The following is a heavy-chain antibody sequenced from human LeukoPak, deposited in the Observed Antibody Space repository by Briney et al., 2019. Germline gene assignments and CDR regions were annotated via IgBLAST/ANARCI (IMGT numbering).Heavy chain of an antibody. Sequence: ASVTVSCKASGYTFTSYYMHWVRQAPGQGLEWMGIINPSGGSTSYAQKFQGRVTMTRDMSTSTVYMELSSLRSEDTAVYYCARDIVVVPAAMPIYYYYYMDVWGKGTTVTVSS. CDR1: GYTFTSYY. J-gene: IGHJ6*03. D-gene: IGHD2-2*01. V-gene: IGHV1-46*01. CDR3: ARDIVVVPAAMPIYYYYYMDV. CDR2: INPSGGST.